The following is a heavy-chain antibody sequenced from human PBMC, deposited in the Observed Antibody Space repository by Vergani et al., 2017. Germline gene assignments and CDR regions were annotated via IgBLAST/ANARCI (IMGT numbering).Heavy chain of an antibody. CDR3: TTAXGLYYLHGEYFQY. V-gene: IGHV3-23*04. CDR1: GFTFDTYT. CDR2: ISRGGGDI. Sequence: EVQLVESGGGLVQPGGSRRLSCAGAGFTFDTYTMAYVRQAPGKGLEWVATISRGGGDIFYADSVKGRFTISRDNSKNTLFQQMNSLKDEDTAVYYCTTAXGLYYLHGEYFQYWGRGTLVSGSS. J-gene: IGHJ1*01. D-gene: IGHD3-10*01.